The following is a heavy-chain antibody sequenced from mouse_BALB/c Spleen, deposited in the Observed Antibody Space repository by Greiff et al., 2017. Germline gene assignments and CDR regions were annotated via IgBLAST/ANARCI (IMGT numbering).Heavy chain of an antibody. CDR2: IRNKANGYTT. CDR1: GFTFTDYY. CDR3: ARDIEFYFDY. J-gene: IGHJ2*01. Sequence: DVKLVESGGGLVQPGGSLRLSCATSGFTFTDYYMSWVRQPPGKALEWLGFIRNKANGYTTEYSASVKGRFTISRDNSQSILYLQMNTLRAEDSATYYCARDIEFYFDYWGQGTTLTVSS. V-gene: IGHV7-3*02.